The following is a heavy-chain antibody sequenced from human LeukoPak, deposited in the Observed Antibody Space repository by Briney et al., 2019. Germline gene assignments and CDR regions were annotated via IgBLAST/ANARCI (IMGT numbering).Heavy chain of an antibody. J-gene: IGHJ4*02. CDR1: GGSFSGYY. CDR2: INHSGST. D-gene: IGHD3-10*01. CDR3: VSMVRGARGDY. Sequence: SETLSLTCAVYGGSFSGYYWSWIRQPPGKGLEWIGEINHSGSTYYNPSLKSRVTISVDTSKNQFSLKLSSVTAADTAVYYCVSMVRGARGDYWGQGTLVTVSS. V-gene: IGHV4-34*01.